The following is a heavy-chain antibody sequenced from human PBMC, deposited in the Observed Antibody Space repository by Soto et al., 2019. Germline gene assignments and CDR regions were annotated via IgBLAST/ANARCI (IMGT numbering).Heavy chain of an antibody. Sequence: QVQLVESGGGVVQPGRSLRLSCAASGFTFSSYGMHWVRQAPGKGLEWVAVIWYDGSNKYYADSVKGRFTISRDNSKNTLYLQMNRLRAEDTAVYYCASGQFDDSSGGFDYWGQGTLVTVSS. CDR1: GFTFSSYG. CDR3: ASGQFDDSSGGFDY. D-gene: IGHD3-22*01. V-gene: IGHV3-33*01. J-gene: IGHJ4*02. CDR2: IWYDGSNK.